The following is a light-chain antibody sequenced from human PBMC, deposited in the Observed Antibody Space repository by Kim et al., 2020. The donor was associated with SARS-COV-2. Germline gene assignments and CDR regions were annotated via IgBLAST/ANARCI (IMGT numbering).Light chain of an antibody. CDR2: SYN. V-gene: IGLV1-44*01. CDR1: SDNVASNA. Sequence: ITSAAVISDNVASNAVNRYQQLTGTAHKLLIYSYNQRPSGVPDRFAGSKSGTSASLSITGLQTEDEADYYCAACDDSLNGSVFGGGTQLTVL. J-gene: IGLJ7*01. CDR3: AACDDSLNGSV.